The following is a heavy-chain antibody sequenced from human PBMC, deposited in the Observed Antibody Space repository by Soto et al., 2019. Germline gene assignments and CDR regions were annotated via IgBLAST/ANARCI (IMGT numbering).Heavy chain of an antibody. CDR2: ISGSGGST. CDR1: GFTFSSYA. CDR3: ARALEKEYYYYYMDV. J-gene: IGHJ6*03. V-gene: IGHV3-23*01. Sequence: GGSLRLSCAASGFTFSSYAMSWVRQAPGKGLEWVSAISGSGGSTYYADSVKGRFTISRDNSKNSLYLQMNSLRAEDTAVYYCARALEKEYYYYYMDVWGKGTTVTVSS.